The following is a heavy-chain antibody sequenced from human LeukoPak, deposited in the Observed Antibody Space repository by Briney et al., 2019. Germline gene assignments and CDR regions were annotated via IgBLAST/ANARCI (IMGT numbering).Heavy chain of an antibody. J-gene: IGHJ4*02. V-gene: IGHV3-23*01. CDR1: ALTVSSYA. D-gene: IGHD5-12*01. CDR3: AKVGYTGYEGY. CDR2: ISGGGRST. Sequence: GRSLRLSCAASALTVSSYAVSCVRQPARNGMEWVSAISGGGRSTYYADSVKGRFTISRDNSKNTLYLQMNSLRAEDTAVCYCAKVGYTGYEGYWGQGTLVTVSS.